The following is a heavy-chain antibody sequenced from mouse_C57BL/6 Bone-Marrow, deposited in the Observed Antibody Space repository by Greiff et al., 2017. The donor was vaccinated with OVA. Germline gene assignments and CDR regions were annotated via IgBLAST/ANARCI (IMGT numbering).Heavy chain of an antibody. J-gene: IGHJ1*03. CDR1: GYTFTNYG. D-gene: IGHD5-5*01. CDR2: IYPRSGNT. CDR3: ARRGTTSYWYFDV. Sequence: QVQLQQSGAELARPGASVKLSCKASGYTFTNYGISWVKQRTGQGLEWIGEIYPRSGNTYYNEKFKGKATLTADKSSSTAYMQLSSLTSEDSAVYFCARRGTTSYWYFDVWGTGTTVTVSS. V-gene: IGHV1-81*01.